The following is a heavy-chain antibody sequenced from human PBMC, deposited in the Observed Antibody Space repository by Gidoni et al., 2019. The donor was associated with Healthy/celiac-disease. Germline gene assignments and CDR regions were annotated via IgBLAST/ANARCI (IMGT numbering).Heavy chain of an antibody. Sequence: QVQLVESGGGVVQPGRSLRLSCAASGFTFSSYGMHWVRQAPGKGLEWVAVISYDGSNKYYADSVKGRFTISRDNSKNTLYLQMNSLRAEDTAVYYCAKDRPDYDILTGTLDYWGQGTLVTVSS. CDR3: AKDRPDYDILTGTLDY. J-gene: IGHJ4*02. CDR2: ISYDGSNK. V-gene: IGHV3-30*18. CDR1: GFTFSSYG. D-gene: IGHD3-9*01.